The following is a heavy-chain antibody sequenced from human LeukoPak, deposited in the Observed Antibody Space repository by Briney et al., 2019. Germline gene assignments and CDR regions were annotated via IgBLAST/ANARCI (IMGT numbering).Heavy chain of an antibody. V-gene: IGHV3-21*01. CDR2: ISAGSSYI. CDR1: GFTFSTYS. CDR3: GRGGKVEQLVLAR. J-gene: IGHJ4*02. D-gene: IGHD6-13*01. Sequence: PGGSLRLSCVASGFTFSTYSMNWVRQAPGKGLEWVSSISAGSSYIYYADSVKGRFTISRDNAKNTLYLQMNSLRAEDTAVCYCGRGGKVEQLVLARWGQGSLVTVSS.